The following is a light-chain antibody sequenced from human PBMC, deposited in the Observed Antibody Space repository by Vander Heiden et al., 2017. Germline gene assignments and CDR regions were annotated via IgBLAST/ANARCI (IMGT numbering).Light chain of an antibody. CDR1: QSVSSN. CDR2: GAS. J-gene: IGKJ1*01. V-gene: IGKV3-15*01. CDR3: QQYNNLPPWT. Sequence: EIVMTQSPVTLSVSPGERATLSCRASQSVSSNLAWYQQKPGQAPWLLIYGASTMATGIPARFSGSGSGTEFTLTISSLQSDDFAVYSCQQYNNLPPWTFGQGTKVEIK.